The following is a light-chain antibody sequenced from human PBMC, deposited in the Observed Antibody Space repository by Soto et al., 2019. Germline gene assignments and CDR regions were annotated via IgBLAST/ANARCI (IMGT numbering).Light chain of an antibody. J-gene: IGKJ1*01. CDR2: GAS. Sequence: EMLMTQSPATLSVSPGERAALSCRASQSVSTNLAWYQQKPGQAPRLLIYGASTRATGIPARFSGSGSGTEFTLAISSLQSEDFGVYYCQQYNDGPRWTFGQGTKVEIK. CDR1: QSVSTN. CDR3: QQYNDGPRWT. V-gene: IGKV3-15*01.